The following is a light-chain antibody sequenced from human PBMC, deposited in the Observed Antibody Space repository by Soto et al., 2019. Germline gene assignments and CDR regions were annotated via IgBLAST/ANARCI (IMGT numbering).Light chain of an antibody. CDR1: QSISSTF. CDR2: GAS. V-gene: IGKV3-20*01. CDR3: QQYESSRT. J-gene: IGKJ1*01. Sequence: EIVLTQSPGTLSLSPGERATLSCRASQSISSTFLAWYQQKPGQAPRVLLYGASTRATGIPDRFSGSGSGTAFTLTISRLEAEDFAVYFCQQYESSRTFGQGTKGEMK.